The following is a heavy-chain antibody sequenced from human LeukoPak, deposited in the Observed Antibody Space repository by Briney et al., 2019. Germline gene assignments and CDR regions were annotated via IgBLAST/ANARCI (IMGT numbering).Heavy chain of an antibody. CDR3: TREGYDRSGYFLDF. V-gene: IGHV4-59*12. CDR2: IYPHGRT. J-gene: IGHJ4*02. Sequence: SETLSLTCTVSSGSMTDSCWSWFRQAPGKGLEWLGFIYPHGRTEYYPPLKSRVTFSVGTSKKQASLRLSSVTASDTAVYYCTREGYDRSGYFLDFWGQGILVTVSS. D-gene: IGHD3-22*01. CDR1: SGSMTDSC.